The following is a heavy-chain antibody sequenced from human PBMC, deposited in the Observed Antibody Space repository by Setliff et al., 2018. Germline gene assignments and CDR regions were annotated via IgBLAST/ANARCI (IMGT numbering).Heavy chain of an antibody. J-gene: IGHJ4*01. CDR3: ARDFGGWNLYYFDF. Sequence: GGSLRLSCAASGFTFSGYYMQWVRQAPGKGLEWVSYIGESGNNIHYADSVKGRFTISRDIAENSLYLRMNGLRAEDTAFYYCARDFGGWNLYYFDFRGHGTLVTVSS. V-gene: IGHV3-48*04. CDR1: GFTFSGYY. D-gene: IGHD6-19*01. CDR2: IGESGNNI.